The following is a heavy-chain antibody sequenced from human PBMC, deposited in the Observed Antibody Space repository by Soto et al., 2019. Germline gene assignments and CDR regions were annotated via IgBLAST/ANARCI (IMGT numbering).Heavy chain of an antibody. CDR2: ISAYNGNT. CDR1: GYTFTSYG. Sequence: ASVKVSCKASGYTFTSYGISWVRQAPGQGLEWMGWISAYNGNTNYAQKLQGRVTMTTDTSTSTAYMELRSLRSDDTAVYYCVREDPELEMATFGANYFDYWGQGTLVTVSS. V-gene: IGHV1-18*01. J-gene: IGHJ4*02. D-gene: IGHD5-12*01. CDR3: VREDPELEMATFGANYFDY.